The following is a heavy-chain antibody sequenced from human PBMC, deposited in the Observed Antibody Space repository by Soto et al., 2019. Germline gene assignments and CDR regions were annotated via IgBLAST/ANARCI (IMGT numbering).Heavy chain of an antibody. CDR2: IYYSGST. J-gene: IGHJ6*02. D-gene: IGHD2-15*01. Sequence: SETLSLTCTVSGGSISSYYWSWIRQPPGKGLEWIGYIYYSGSTNYNPSLKSRVTISVDTSKNQFSLKLSSVTAADTAVYYCARDQGLGYCSGGSFYSPSSMDVWGQGTTVTVSS. CDR1: GGSISSYY. CDR3: ARDQGLGYCSGGSFYSPSSMDV. V-gene: IGHV4-59*01.